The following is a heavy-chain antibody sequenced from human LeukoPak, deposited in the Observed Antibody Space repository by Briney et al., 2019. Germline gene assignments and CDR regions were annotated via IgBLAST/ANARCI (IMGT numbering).Heavy chain of an antibody. D-gene: IGHD3-22*01. CDR3: ANHYYDSSGYSH. J-gene: IGHJ4*02. CDR1: GFTFSNYA. V-gene: IGHV3-23*01. Sequence: GGSLRLSCVASGFTFSNYAMSWVRQAPGKGLEWVSAISGSGGSTYYADSVKGRFTISRDNSKNTLYLQMNSLRAEDTAVYYCANHYYDSSGYSHWGQGTLVTVSS. CDR2: ISGSGGST.